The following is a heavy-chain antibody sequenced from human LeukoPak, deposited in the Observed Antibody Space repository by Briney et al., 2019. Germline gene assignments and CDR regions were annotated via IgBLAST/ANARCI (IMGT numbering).Heavy chain of an antibody. D-gene: IGHD5-24*01. CDR1: GFTFSSYS. V-gene: IGHV3-21*01. J-gene: IGHJ3*02. CDR2: ISSSSSYI. CDR3: ARDGYNYGYFDAFDI. Sequence: GGSLRLSCAASGFTFSSYSMNWVRQAPGKGLEWVSSISSSSSYIYYADSVKGRFTISRDNAKNSLYLQMNSLRAEDTAVYYCARDGYNYGYFDAFDIWGQGTMVTVSS.